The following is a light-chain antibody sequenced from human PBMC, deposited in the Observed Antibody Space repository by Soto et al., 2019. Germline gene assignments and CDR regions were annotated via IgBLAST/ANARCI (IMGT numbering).Light chain of an antibody. CDR3: SSYTSSSTLDYV. CDR1: SSDVGGYNY. CDR2: EVS. Sequence: QCMLTQPAYVSGSPGQSITISCTGTSSDVGGYNYVSWYQQHPGKAPKLMIYEVSNRPSGVSNRFSGSKSGNTASLTISGLQAEDEADYYCSSYTSSSTLDYVFGTGTKVTVL. J-gene: IGLJ1*01. V-gene: IGLV2-14*01.